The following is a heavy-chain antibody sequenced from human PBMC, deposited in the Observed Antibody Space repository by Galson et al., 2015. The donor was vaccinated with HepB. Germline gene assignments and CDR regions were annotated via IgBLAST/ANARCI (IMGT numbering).Heavy chain of an antibody. D-gene: IGHD3-22*01. Sequence: SLRLSCAASAFSFSNYAMYWFRQSPGKGLEWVAFISYDGGRQYYADSVKGRFTISRDNAKNSVYLQMDSLGGEDTAVYFCARERVGDSSGYLAYWGQGTPVTVSS. CDR1: AFSFSNYA. J-gene: IGHJ4*02. CDR3: ARERVGDSSGYLAY. V-gene: IGHV3-30-3*01. CDR2: ISYDGGRQ.